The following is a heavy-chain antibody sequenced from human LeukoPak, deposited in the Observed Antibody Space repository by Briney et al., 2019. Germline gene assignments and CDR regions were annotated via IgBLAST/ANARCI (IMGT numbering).Heavy chain of an antibody. CDR2: IKSKTDGGTT. V-gene: IGHV3-15*01. J-gene: IGHJ4*02. CDR1: GFTFSNAW. Sequence: GGSLKPSCAAPGFTFSNAWMNWVRQAPGKGLNWVGRIKSKTDGGTTDYVAPVKGRFTISRDDSKNTLYLQVNSLNTEDTAVYYCTTGNWGSFSYWGQGTLVTVSS. CDR3: TTGNWGSFSY. D-gene: IGHD7-27*01.